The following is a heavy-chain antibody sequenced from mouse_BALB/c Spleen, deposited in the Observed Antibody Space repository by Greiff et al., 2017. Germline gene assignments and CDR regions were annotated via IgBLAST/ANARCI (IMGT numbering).Heavy chain of an antibody. V-gene: IGHV5-12-1*01. CDR3: ARQTTVVADWYFDV. J-gene: IGHJ1*01. D-gene: IGHD1-1*01. Sequence: EVQLVESGGGLVKPGGSLKLSCAASGFAFSSYDMSWVRQTPEKRLEWVAYISSGGGSTYYPDTVKGRFTISRDNAKNTLYLQMSSLKSEDTAMYYCARQTTVVADWYFDVWGAGTTVTVSS. CDR2: ISSGGGST. CDR1: GFAFSSYD.